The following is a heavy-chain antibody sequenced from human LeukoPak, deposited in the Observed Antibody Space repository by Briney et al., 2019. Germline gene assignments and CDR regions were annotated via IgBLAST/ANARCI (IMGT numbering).Heavy chain of an antibody. CDR3: ARDSLGSGGSPAPWHYYYYGMDV. J-gene: IGHJ6*02. CDR2: ISSSSSYI. Sequence: TGGSLRLSCAASGFTFSSYAMSWVRQAPGKGLEWVSSISSSSSYIYYADSVKGRFTISRDNAKNSLYLQMNSLRAEDTAVYYCARDSLGSGGSPAPWHYYYYGMDVWGQGTTVTVSS. D-gene: IGHD2-15*01. V-gene: IGHV3-21*01. CDR1: GFTFSSYA.